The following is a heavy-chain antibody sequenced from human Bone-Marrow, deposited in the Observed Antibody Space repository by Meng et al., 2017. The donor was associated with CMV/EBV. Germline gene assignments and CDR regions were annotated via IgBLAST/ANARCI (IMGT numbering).Heavy chain of an antibody. Sequence: GSLRLSCAVDGGSFSGYYWTWIRQSPGKGLEWIGEVNHSGSTNYNPSLKSRVTISVDTSKNQFSLKLSSVTAADTAVYYCARLGDYGDRGDYCGQGTLVTVSS. J-gene: IGHJ4*02. CDR1: GGSFSGYY. CDR2: VNHSGST. D-gene: IGHD4-17*01. CDR3: ARLGDYGDRGDY. V-gene: IGHV4-34*01.